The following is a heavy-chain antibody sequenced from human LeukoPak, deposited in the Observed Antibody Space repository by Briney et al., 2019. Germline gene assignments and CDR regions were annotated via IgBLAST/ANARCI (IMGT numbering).Heavy chain of an antibody. V-gene: IGHV3-23*01. CDR2: IALSGGST. D-gene: IGHD2-2*01. CDR1: GFTFSSYD. Sequence: GGSLRLSCAASGFTFSSYDMSWVRQAPGKGLEWVSSIALSGGSTFYADSVKGRFTISRDNSKNTLYLQMNSLGAEDTAVYYCAKRGNPAVGHHYLDVWGEGTTVSVSS. CDR3: AKRGNPAVGHHYLDV. J-gene: IGHJ6*03.